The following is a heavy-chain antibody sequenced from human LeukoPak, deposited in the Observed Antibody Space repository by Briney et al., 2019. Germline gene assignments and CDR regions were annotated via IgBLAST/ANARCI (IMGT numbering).Heavy chain of an antibody. V-gene: IGHV1-2*02. J-gene: IGHJ4*02. CDR1: GYTFTDYY. CDR3: ARDRDYGSGTFDY. CDR2: INPNSGGT. D-gene: IGHD3-10*01. Sequence: ASVKVSCKASGYTFTDYYMHWVRQAPGQGLEWMGWINPNSGGTNYAQKFQGRVTMTRDTSISTAYMELNRLRSDDTAVYYCARDRDYGSGTFDYWGQGTLVTVSS.